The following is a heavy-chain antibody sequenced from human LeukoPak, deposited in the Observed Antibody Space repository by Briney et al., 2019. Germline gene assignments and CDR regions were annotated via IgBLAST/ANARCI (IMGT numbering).Heavy chain of an antibody. CDR1: GFTFSSYW. Sequence: TGGSLRLSCAASGFTFSSYWMHWVRQAPGKGLVWVSRINTDGSSTSYADSVKGRFTISRDNAKNTLYLQMNSLRAEDTAVYYCARSRTLFYDSSGYYPYYFDYWGQGTLVTVSS. CDR2: INTDGSST. V-gene: IGHV3-74*01. J-gene: IGHJ4*02. D-gene: IGHD3-22*01. CDR3: ARSRTLFYDSSGYYPYYFDY.